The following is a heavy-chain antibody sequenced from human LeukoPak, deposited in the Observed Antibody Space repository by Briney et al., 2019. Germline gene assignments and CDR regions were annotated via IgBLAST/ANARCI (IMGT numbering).Heavy chain of an antibody. D-gene: IGHD2-2*01. CDR2: IIPILGIA. J-gene: IGHJ5*02. Sequence: SVNVSCKASGGTFSSYAISWVRQAPGQGLEWMGRIIPILGIANYAQKFQGRVTITADKSTSTAYMELSSLRSEDTAVYYCARLEQGYCSSTSCFPWGQGTLVTVSS. V-gene: IGHV1-69*04. CDR3: ARLEQGYCSSTSCFP. CDR1: GGTFSSYA.